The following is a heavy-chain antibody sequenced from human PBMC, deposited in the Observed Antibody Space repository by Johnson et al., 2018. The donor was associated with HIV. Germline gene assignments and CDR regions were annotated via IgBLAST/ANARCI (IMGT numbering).Heavy chain of an antibody. V-gene: IGHV3-30*02. Sequence: QVQLVESGGGVVQPGGSLRLSCAASGFTLSSYGMHWVRQAPGKGLEWVAFIRYDGSNKYYADSVKGRFTISRDNSKNTLYLQMNSLRAEDTAVYYCARGAPPTWYSSSWRGGAFDIWGQGTMVTVSS. CDR2: IRYDGSNK. D-gene: IGHD6-13*01. J-gene: IGHJ3*02. CDR1: GFTLSSYG. CDR3: ARGAPPTWYSSSWRGGAFDI.